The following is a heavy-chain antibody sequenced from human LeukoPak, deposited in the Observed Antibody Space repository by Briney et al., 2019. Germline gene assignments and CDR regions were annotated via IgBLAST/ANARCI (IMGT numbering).Heavy chain of an antibody. CDR2: IYYSGST. J-gene: IGHJ3*02. V-gene: IGHV4-39*07. D-gene: IGHD1-26*01. CDR3: ARALSGGGHAFDI. Sequence: SETLSLTCTVSGGSINSGSYHWGWIRQPPGTGLEGIGSIYYSGSTYYNPSLKSRATISLDTSKNQFSLKLSSVTAADTAVYYCARALSGGGHAFDIWGQGTMVTVSS. CDR1: GGSINSGSYH.